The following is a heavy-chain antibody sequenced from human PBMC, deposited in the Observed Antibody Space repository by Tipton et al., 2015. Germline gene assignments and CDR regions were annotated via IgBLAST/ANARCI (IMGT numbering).Heavy chain of an antibody. V-gene: IGHV4-59*08. Sequence: TLSLTCSVSSDSISKYYWSWIRQPPGKELEWIGYIQYSGSTNYNPSLKSRVTMSRDTPKNQFPLKLTSVTAADTAVYYCACQDYDSLTRDYQTVDYWGQGTLVTVSS. CDR1: SDSISKYY. J-gene: IGHJ4*02. CDR2: IQYSGST. CDR3: ACQDYDSLTRDYQTVDY. D-gene: IGHD3-9*01.